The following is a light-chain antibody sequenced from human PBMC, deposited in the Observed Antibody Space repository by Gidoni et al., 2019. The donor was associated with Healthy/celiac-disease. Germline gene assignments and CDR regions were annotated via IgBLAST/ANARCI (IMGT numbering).Light chain of an antibody. CDR3: QQYNNWPPWT. J-gene: IGKJ1*01. Sequence: EIVMTPSPATLSVSPVERATLSCRASQSGSSNLAWYQQKPGQAPRLLIYGASTRATGIPARVSGSGSGTEFTLTISSLQSEDFAVYYCQQYNNWPPWTFGQGTKVEIK. CDR1: QSGSSN. V-gene: IGKV3-15*01. CDR2: GAS.